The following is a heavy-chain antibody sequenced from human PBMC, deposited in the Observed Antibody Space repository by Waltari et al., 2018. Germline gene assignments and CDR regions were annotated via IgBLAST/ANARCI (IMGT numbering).Heavy chain of an antibody. CDR3: ARYHCTSGVCQHVDY. D-gene: IGHD2-8*01. CDR1: RGSIIGFY. V-gene: IGHV4-59*01. Sequence: QVHLQESGPGLVKPSETLSLTCTVSRGSIIGFYWSWIRQPPGKGLEWIGSILYSGTTVYSPSLESRVTMSVDMSKNQFSLELGSVTAADTAVYHCARYHCTSGVCQHVDYWGQGILVTVSS. J-gene: IGHJ4*02. CDR2: ILYSGTT.